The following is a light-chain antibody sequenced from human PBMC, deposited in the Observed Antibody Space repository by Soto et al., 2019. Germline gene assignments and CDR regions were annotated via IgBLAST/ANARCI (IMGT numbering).Light chain of an antibody. V-gene: IGLV2-14*01. J-gene: IGLJ7*01. Sequence: QSALTQPASVSGSPGQSLTIPCTGTSSDIGGYNYVSWYQQFPGKAPKLMIYDVSNRPSGVSNRFSASKSGNTASLTISGLQAEDEASYYCSSYTSSSTLVVFGGGTQLTVL. CDR3: SSYTSSSTLVV. CDR1: SSDIGGYNY. CDR2: DVS.